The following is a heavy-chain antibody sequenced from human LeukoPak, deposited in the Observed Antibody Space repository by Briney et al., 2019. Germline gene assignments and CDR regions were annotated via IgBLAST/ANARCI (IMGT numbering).Heavy chain of an antibody. J-gene: IGHJ5*02. Sequence: SETLSLTCTVSGGSISGYYWSWIRQPPGKGLEWIGYIHYSGSTSYNPSLKSRVTISVDASKNQISLKVRSATAADTAVYYCARTTEDCSSTSCYQYWFDPWGQGTLVTVSS. V-gene: IGHV4-59*01. CDR3: ARTTEDCSSTSCYQYWFDP. D-gene: IGHD2-2*01. CDR1: GGSISGYY. CDR2: IHYSGST.